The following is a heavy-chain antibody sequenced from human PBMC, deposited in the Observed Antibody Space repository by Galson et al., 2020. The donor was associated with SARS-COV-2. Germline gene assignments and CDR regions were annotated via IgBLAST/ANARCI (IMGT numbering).Heavy chain of an antibody. CDR3: ARDRVARILLTAEVYYYYGMDV. Sequence: GGSLRLSCAASGFTFSSYWMSWVRQAPGKGLEWVANIKQDGSEKYYVDSVKGRFTISRDNSKNSLYLQMNSLRAEDTAVYYCARDRVARILLTAEVYYYYGMDVWCQGTTVTVSS. CDR1: GFTFSSYW. V-gene: IGHV3-7*01. D-gene: IGHD2-15*01. CDR2: IKQDGSEK. J-gene: IGHJ6*02.